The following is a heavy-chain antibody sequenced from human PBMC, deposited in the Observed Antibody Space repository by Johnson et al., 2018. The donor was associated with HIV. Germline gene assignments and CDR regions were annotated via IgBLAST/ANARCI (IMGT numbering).Heavy chain of an antibody. CDR3: ARAPRFGRVRGSAFDI. J-gene: IGHJ3*02. CDR1: GFTFSSYA. CDR2: ISGSGGST. Sequence: VQLVESGGGLVQPGGSLRLSCAASGFTFSSYAMSWVRQAPGKGLEWVSAISGSGGSTYYADSVKGRFTISRDNSKNTLYLQMNSLRAEDTAVYYCARAPRFGRVRGSAFDIWGQGTMVTVSS. V-gene: IGHV3-23*04. D-gene: IGHD3-10*01.